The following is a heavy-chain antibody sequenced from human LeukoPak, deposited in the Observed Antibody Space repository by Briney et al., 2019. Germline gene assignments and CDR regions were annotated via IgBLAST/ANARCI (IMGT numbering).Heavy chain of an antibody. CDR3: ATLASQGAFDI. V-gene: IGHV4-59*01. Sequence: SETLSLTCTVSGGSISSYYWSWIRQPPGKGLERIGYIYYSGSTNYNPSLKSRVTISVDTSKNQFSLKLSSVTAADTAVYYCATLASQGAFDIWGQGTMVTVSS. J-gene: IGHJ3*02. CDR1: GGSISSYY. CDR2: IYYSGST.